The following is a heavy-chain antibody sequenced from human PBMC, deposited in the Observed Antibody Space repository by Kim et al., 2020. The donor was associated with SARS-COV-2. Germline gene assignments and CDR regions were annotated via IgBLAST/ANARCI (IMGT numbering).Heavy chain of an antibody. J-gene: IGHJ6*02. CDR2: ISRTGAST. V-gene: IGHV3-23*01. CDR3: AKDREEADYYYYGMDV. CDR1: GFTFSRYA. Sequence: GGSLRLSCAASGFTFSRYAMSWVRQAPGKGLEWVSSISRTGASTYYADSVQGRFTISRDNSKNTLYLQMYILKAEDTAVYYCAKDREEADYYYYGMDVWGQGNTVTVSS.